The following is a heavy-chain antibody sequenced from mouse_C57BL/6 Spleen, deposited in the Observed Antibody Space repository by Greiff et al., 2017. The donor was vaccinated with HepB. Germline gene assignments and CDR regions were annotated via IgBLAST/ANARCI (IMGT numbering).Heavy chain of an antibody. CDR1: GYTFTSYT. D-gene: IGHD4-1*01. Sequence: QVQLQQSGAELARPGASVKMSCKASGYTFTSYTMHWVKQRPGQGLEWIGYINPSSGYTKYNQKFKDKATLTADKSSSTAYMQLSSLTSEDSAVYYCARGNWDFWYFDVWGTGTTVTVSS. J-gene: IGHJ1*03. CDR3: ARGNWDFWYFDV. CDR2: INPSSGYT. V-gene: IGHV1-4*01.